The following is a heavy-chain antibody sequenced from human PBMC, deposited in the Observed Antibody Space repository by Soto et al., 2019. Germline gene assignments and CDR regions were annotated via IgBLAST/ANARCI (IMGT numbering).Heavy chain of an antibody. V-gene: IGHV4-59*01. CDR2: IYYSGST. Sequence: SETLSLTCTVSGGSISSYYWSWIRQPPGKGLEWIGYIYYSGSTNYNPSLKSRVTISVDTSKNQFSLKLSSVTAADTAVYYCARDLAQVSGKWVTWFDPWGQGALLTVSS. D-gene: IGHD5-12*01. J-gene: IGHJ5*02. CDR3: ARDLAQVSGKWVTWFDP. CDR1: GGSISSYY.